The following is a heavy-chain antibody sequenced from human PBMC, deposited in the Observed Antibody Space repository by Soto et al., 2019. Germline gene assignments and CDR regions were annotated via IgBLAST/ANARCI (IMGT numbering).Heavy chain of an antibody. CDR1: GFTFSSYW. V-gene: IGHV3-74*01. Sequence: PGGSLRLSCAASGFTFSSYWMHWVRQAPGKGLVWVSLINSDGSSTSYADSVKGRFTISRDNAKNTLYLQMNSLRAEDTAVYYCARGALLDPIRFLEWLHSDYGMDVWGQGTTVTVSS. CDR2: INSDGSST. D-gene: IGHD3-3*01. CDR3: ARGALLDPIRFLEWLHSDYGMDV. J-gene: IGHJ6*02.